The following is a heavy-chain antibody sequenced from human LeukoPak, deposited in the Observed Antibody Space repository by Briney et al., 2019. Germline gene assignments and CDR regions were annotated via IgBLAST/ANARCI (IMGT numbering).Heavy chain of an antibody. V-gene: IGHV3-33*06. Sequence: GGSLRLSCAASGFTFSSYGMHWVRQAPGKGLEWVAVIWYDGSNKYYADSVKGRFTISRDNSKNTLYLQMNSLRAGDTAVYYCAKEMYDYSGRYYYMDVWGKGTTVTVSS. CDR3: AKEMYDYSGRYYYMDV. J-gene: IGHJ6*03. CDR2: IWYDGSNK. CDR1: GFTFSSYG. D-gene: IGHD4-23*01.